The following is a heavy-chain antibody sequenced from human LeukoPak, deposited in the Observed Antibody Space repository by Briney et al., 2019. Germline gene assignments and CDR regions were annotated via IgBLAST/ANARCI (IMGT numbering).Heavy chain of an antibody. CDR3: ASNVDTATRAY. CDR1: GFTFSSSE. CDR2: ISSSGSTI. V-gene: IGHV3-48*03. Sequence: GGSLRLSCAASGFTFSSSEMNWVRQAPGKGLEWVSYISSSGSTIYYAASVKGRFTISRDNAKNSLYLQMNSLRAEDTAVYYCASNVDTATRAYWGQGTMVTVSS. J-gene: IGHJ4*02. D-gene: IGHD5-18*01.